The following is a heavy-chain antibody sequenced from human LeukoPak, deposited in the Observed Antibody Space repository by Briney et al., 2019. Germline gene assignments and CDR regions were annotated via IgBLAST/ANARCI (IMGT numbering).Heavy chain of an antibody. CDR1: GYTFTGYW. D-gene: IGHD3-10*01. V-gene: IGHV1-46*01. CDR3: ARDNSVGDIAWWFDS. CDR2: ISPSGGST. J-gene: IGHJ5*01. Sequence: GASVKVPCKAFGYTFTGYWMHWVRQAPGQGPEWMGVISPSGGSTIYAQKFQGRVTMTRDMSTSTDYMELSSLRSEDTAVYYCARDNSVGDIAWWFDSWGQGTLVTVSS.